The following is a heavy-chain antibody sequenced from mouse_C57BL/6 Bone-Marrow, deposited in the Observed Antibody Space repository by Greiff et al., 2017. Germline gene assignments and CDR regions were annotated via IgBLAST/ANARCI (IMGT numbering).Heavy chain of an antibody. CDR2: IYPGDGDT. D-gene: IGHD4-1*01. CDR3: ARSPLLTGLFAY. CDR1: GYAFSSYW. J-gene: IGHJ3*01. Sequence: VQLQQSGAELVKPGASVKISCKASGYAFSSYWMNWVKQRPGKGLEWIGQIYPGDGDTNYNGKFKGKATLTADKSSSTAYMQRSSLTSEDSAVYFCARSPLLTGLFAYWGQGTLVTVSA. V-gene: IGHV1-80*01.